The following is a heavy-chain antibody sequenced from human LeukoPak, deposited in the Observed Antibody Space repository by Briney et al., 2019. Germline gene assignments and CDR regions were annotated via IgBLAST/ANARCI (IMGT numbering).Heavy chain of an antibody. J-gene: IGHJ4*02. D-gene: IGHD1-26*01. Sequence: RPGGSLSLSCAASGVTFSSSWMHWVRQTPGKGLVWVSRIKSDGSTTGYADSVKGRFTISRDNAKNTLLLQMNSLGAEDTAVYYCAREIGASYYQWGQGILVTVSS. CDR2: IKSDGSTT. CDR1: GVTFSSSW. CDR3: AREIGASYYQ. V-gene: IGHV3-74*01.